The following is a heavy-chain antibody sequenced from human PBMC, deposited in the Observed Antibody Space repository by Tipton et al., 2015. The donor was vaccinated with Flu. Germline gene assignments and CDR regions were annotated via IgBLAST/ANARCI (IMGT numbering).Heavy chain of an antibody. D-gene: IGHD3-10*02. Sequence: SLRLSCVASGFTFGSYGMHWVRQAPGKGLEWVAAIWFDGSNIYYVDSVKGRFTISRDNSKKTLYLDMSSLRAEDTAVYYCARLSYYDVDLKNFYFDYWGQGALVTVSS. CDR2: IWFDGSNI. J-gene: IGHJ4*02. V-gene: IGHV3-33*08. CDR1: GFTFGSYG. CDR3: ARLSYYDVDLKNFYFDY.